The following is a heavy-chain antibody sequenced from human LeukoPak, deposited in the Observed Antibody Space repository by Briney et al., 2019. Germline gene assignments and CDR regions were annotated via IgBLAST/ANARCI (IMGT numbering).Heavy chain of an antibody. Sequence: SETLSLTCTVSGGSISSGGYYWSWIRQHPGKGLEWIGYIYYSGSTYYNPSLKSRVTISVDTSKNQFSLKLSSVTAADTAVYYCARVHKTGITMVRGSTNWFDPWGQGTLVTVSS. CDR3: ARVHKTGITMVRGSTNWFDP. CDR1: GGSISSGGYY. D-gene: IGHD3-10*01. J-gene: IGHJ5*02. V-gene: IGHV4-31*03. CDR2: IYYSGST.